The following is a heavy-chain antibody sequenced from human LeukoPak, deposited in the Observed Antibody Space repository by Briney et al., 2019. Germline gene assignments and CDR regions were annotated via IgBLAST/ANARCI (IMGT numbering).Heavy chain of an antibody. Sequence: GGSLRLSCAAFTFIFSTYWMHWVRQGPGKGLVWVAHINTDGRTTTYADSVKGRFTVARDNAKNTLYLEMNRLRAEDTAVYYCARDNTYMFDYWGQGTQVTVSS. CDR1: TFIFSTYW. CDR2: INTDGRTT. V-gene: IGHV3-74*01. D-gene: IGHD2-2*02. J-gene: IGHJ4*02. CDR3: ARDNTYMFDY.